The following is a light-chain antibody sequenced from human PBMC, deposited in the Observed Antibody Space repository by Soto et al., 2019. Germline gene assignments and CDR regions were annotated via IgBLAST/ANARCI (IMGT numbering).Light chain of an antibody. Sequence: QSVLAQPPSASGTPGQTVTISCSGGSSNIKTNGVSWYQQVPGAAPKLLIYSNSQRPSGAPDRFSGSKSGTSASLAISGLQSEDEATYHRSTWDDSLNGLIFGGGTKVTVL. V-gene: IGLV1-44*01. J-gene: IGLJ2*01. CDR2: SNS. CDR3: STWDDSLNGLI. CDR1: SSNIKTNG.